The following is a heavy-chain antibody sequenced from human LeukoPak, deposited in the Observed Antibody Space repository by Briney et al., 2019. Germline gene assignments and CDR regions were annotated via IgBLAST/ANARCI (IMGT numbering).Heavy chain of an antibody. V-gene: IGHV4-59*01. CDR2: IYYSGST. CDR1: GGSISSYY. Sequence: SETLSLTCTVSGGSISSYYWSWIRQPPGKGLEWIRYIYYSGSTNYNPSLKSRVTISVDTSKNQFSLKLSSVTAADTAVYYCARERLTMVRGVIGYYYYGMDVWGQGTTVTVSS. CDR3: ARERLTMVRGVIGYYYYGMDV. J-gene: IGHJ6*02. D-gene: IGHD3-10*01.